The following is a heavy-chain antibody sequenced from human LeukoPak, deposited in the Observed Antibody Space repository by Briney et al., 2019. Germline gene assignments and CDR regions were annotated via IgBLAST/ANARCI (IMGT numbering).Heavy chain of an antibody. V-gene: IGHV1-2*02. D-gene: IGHD3-9*01. CDR2: INPNSGGT. CDR3: ARDRYYDILTGQPQVAFDI. J-gene: IGHJ3*02. CDR1: GYTLTELS. Sequence: GASVKVSCKVSGYTLTELSVHWVRQAPGQGLEWMGWINPNSGGTNYAQKFQGRVTMTRDTSISTAYMELSRLRSDDAAVYYCARDRYYDILTGQPQVAFDIWGQGTMVTVSS.